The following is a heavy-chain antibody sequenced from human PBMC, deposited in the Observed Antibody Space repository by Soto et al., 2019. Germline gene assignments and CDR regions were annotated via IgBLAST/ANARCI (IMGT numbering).Heavy chain of an antibody. CDR2: IYYSGST. CDR1: GGSISSYY. CDR3: ARDSAASISARREWDYYYYMDG. V-gene: IGHV4-59*01. Sequence: SETLSLTCTVSGGSISSYYWSWIRQPPGKGLEWIGYIYYSGSTNYNPSLKSRVTISVDTSKNQFSLKLSSVTAADTAVYYCARDSAASISARREWDYYYYMDGWGKGTTVTVSS. D-gene: IGHD6-6*01. J-gene: IGHJ6*03.